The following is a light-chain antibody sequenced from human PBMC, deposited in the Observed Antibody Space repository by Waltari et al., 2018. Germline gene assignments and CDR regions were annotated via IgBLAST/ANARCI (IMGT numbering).Light chain of an antibody. V-gene: IGKV3-15*01. CDR3: QKYDNWLGT. J-gene: IGKJ1*01. Sequence: EIVMTQSPATLSVFPGERATLSCRASQSIRSNLAWYQHKPGQAPRLLIYGASTRATGIPARFSGSGSWTEFTLTISSLQSEDFAVYFCQKYDNWLGTFGQGTKVEIK. CDR1: QSIRSN. CDR2: GAS.